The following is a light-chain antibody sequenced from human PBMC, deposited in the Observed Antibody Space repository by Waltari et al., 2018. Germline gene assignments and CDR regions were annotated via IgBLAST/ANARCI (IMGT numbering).Light chain of an antibody. CDR2: DAS. J-gene: IGKJ4*01. CDR3: HQYTNFPLT. V-gene: IGKV1-5*01. CDR1: QSISAW. Sequence: DIQMTQSPSTLSASVGDRVTITVRASQSISAWLAWYQLRPGKAPKLLISDASILERGVPSRFSGSGSGTEFTLTINSLQPDDFATYYCHQYTNFPLTFGGGTTVEIK.